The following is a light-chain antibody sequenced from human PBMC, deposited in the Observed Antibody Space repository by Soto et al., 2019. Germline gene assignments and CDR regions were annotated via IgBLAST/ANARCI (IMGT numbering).Light chain of an antibody. V-gene: IGKV4-1*01. J-gene: IGKJ4*01. CDR2: WAS. CDR3: QQYYSTSLT. CDR1: QRVLYSSNNKNY. Sequence: DIVMTQSPDSLAVSLGERATINCKSSQRVLYSSNNKNYLAWYQQKPGQPPKLLIYWASTRESGVPDRFSASGSGTDFTLTISSLQAEDVAVYYCQQYYSTSLTFGGGTKVEIK.